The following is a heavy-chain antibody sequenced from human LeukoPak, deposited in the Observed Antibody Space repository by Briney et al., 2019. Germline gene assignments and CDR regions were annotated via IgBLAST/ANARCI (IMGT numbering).Heavy chain of an antibody. CDR1: GLTFSSYW. CDR3: ARDLRVDYRNSGRDYYYYYGMDV. CDR2: IKKVGREN. J-gene: IGHJ6*02. D-gene: IGHD4-11*01. V-gene: IGHV3-7*05. Sequence: GGSLRLSCAASGLTFSSYWMSWVRQAPGKGLEWVANIKKVGRENFYVDTVKGRFTISRDKAKNSLYLEMNSPRAEDTAFYYCARDLRVDYRNSGRDYYYYYGMDVWGQGTTVTVSS.